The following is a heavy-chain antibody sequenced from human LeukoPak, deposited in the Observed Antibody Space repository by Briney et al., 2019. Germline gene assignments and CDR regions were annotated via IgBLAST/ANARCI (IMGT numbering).Heavy chain of an antibody. CDR3: ARDRGGWTFDN. D-gene: IGHD6-19*01. CDR2: INWNGGST. J-gene: IGHJ4*02. Sequence: GGSLRLSCAASGFTFDDYGMSWVRQAPGKGLEWVSGINWNGGSTASADSVKGRFTISRDNAKNSLYLQTNSLRAEDTAFYYCARDRGGWTFDNWGQGTLVTVSS. V-gene: IGHV3-20*04. CDR1: GFTFDDYG.